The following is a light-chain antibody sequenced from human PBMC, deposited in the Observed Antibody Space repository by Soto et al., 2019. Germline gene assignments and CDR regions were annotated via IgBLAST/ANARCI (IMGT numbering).Light chain of an antibody. Sequence: EIVLTQSPGTLSLSPGERATLSCRASQSVSSSYLAWYQQKPGQAPRLLIYGASGRATGIPDRFSGSGSGTHFTLSISRLEPEDFAVYYCQQYGSSPRALTFGGGTKVEI. CDR2: GAS. J-gene: IGKJ4*01. CDR3: QQYGSSPRALT. CDR1: QSVSSSY. V-gene: IGKV3-20*01.